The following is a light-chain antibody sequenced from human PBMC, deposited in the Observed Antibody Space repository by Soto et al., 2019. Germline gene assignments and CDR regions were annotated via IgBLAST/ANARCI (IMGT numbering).Light chain of an antibody. CDR3: QHHNSYSQT. CDR2: GAS. V-gene: IGKV1-5*01. CDR1: QSIRYY. Sequence: DIQLTQSPPTLSASVGDRVTITCRASQSIRYYLAWYQQMPGKAPKLLIYGASSLQSGVPSRFSGRGSGTDFTLTISSLQPDDFATYFCQHHNSYSQTFGQGTKVDIK. J-gene: IGKJ1*01.